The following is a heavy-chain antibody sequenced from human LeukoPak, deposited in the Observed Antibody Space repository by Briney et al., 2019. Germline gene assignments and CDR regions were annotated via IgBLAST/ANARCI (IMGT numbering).Heavy chain of an antibody. J-gene: IGHJ4*02. CDR3: TRDWDLSTKQYKYYFDY. CDR2: IRSKANSYAT. Sequence: GGSLRLSCAASGFTFSGSAMHRVRQASGKGLEWVGRIRSKANSYATAYAASVKGRFTISRDDSKNTAYLQMNSLKTEDTAVYYCTRDWDLSTKQYKYYFDYWGQGTLVTVSS. V-gene: IGHV3-73*01. CDR1: GFTFSGSA. D-gene: IGHD1-1*01.